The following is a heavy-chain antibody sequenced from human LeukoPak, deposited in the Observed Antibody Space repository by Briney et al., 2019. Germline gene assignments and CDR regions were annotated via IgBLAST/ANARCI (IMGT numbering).Heavy chain of an antibody. CDR1: GGSISSGSYY. D-gene: IGHD6-19*01. CDR3: AREHSSGWGRPYYFDY. Sequence: SETLSLTCTVSGGSISSGSYYWSWIRQPAGKGLEWIGRIYTSGSTNYNPSLKSRVTISVDTSKNQFSLKLSSVTAADTAVYYCAREHSSGWGRPYYFDYWGQGTLVTVSS. V-gene: IGHV4-61*02. CDR2: IYTSGST. J-gene: IGHJ4*01.